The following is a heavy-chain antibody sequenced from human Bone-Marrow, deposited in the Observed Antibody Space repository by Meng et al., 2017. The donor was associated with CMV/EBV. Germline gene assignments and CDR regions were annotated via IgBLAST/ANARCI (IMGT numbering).Heavy chain of an antibody. V-gene: IGHV4-34*01. CDR1: RGSLSAYY. J-gene: IGHJ4*02. D-gene: IGHD6-6*01. CDR3: ANGPSSSAGFDY. CDR2: IDHRGNT. Sequence: CGLCRGSLSAYYWIWTRQPPGKGLEWMGEIDHRGNTNYNPSLKSRVTISVDTSKNQFSLKLSSVTAADTAVYYCANGPSSSAGFDYWGQGTLVTVSS.